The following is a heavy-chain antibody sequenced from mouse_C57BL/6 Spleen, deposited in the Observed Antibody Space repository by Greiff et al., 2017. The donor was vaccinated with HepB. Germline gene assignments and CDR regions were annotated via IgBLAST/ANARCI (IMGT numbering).Heavy chain of an antibody. CDR2: IYPGSGST. CDR3: ARKGIYDDYDGCYYAMDY. Sequence: VQLQQPGAELVKPGASVKMSCKASGYTFTSYWITWVKQRPGQGLEWIGDIYPGSGSTNYNEKFKSKATLTVDTSSSTAYMQLSSLTSEDSEVYYCARKGIYDDYDGCYYAMDYWGQGTSVTVSS. J-gene: IGHJ4*01. D-gene: IGHD2-4*01. CDR1: GYTFTSYW. V-gene: IGHV1-55*01.